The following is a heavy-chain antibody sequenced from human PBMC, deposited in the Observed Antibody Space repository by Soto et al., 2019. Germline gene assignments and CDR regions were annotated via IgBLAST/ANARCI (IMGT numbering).Heavy chain of an antibody. J-gene: IGHJ4*02. CDR1: GYTFTNFG. D-gene: IGHD3-16*01. CDR2: ISAYNGNT. CDR3: ARGGTPIDY. Sequence: QVQLVQSGAEVKKPGASVKVSCKASGYTFTNFGISWVRQAPGQGLEWMGWISAYNGNTNYAQNFEGRVTMTTDTSTSKDYMEMRSLRSDDTDVYYCARGGTPIDYWSQGTLVTVSS. V-gene: IGHV1-18*01.